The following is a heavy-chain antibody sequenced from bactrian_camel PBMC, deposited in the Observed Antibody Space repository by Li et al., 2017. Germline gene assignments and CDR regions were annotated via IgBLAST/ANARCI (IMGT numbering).Heavy chain of an antibody. Sequence: QLVESGGGLVQPGGSLRLSCAASGFSFSNWWMYWVRQAPGKGLEWVSSINVGIATTYYGDPVKGRFTISLDDVKSTVFLQMNSLKSEDTAVYYCAAAAFGSDCGRQDEYRSWGQGTQVTVS. D-gene: IGHD1*01. CDR3: AAAAFGSDCGRQDEYRS. CDR1: GFSFSNWW. J-gene: IGHJ4*01. V-gene: IGHV3S1*01. CDR2: INVGIATT.